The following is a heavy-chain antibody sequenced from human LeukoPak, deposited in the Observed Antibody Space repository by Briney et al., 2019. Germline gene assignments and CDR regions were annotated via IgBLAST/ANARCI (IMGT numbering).Heavy chain of an antibody. CDR1: GFTFSSYA. V-gene: IGHV3-23*01. D-gene: IGHD5-18*01. Sequence: GGSLRLSCAASGFTFSSYATSWVRQAPEKGLDWVSVISGSAHKIRYADSVKGRFTISRDNSENIVYLQMNNLRVEDTAVYYCAGRVTGYSSGYVHWGQGTLVTVSS. J-gene: IGHJ4*02. CDR2: ISGSAHKI. CDR3: AGRVTGYSSGYVH.